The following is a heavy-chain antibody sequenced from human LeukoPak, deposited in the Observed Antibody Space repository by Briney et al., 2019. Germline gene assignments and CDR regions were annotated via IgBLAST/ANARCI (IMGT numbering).Heavy chain of an antibody. D-gene: IGHD3-10*01. Sequence: SETLSLTCTVSGGSISSYYWSWIRQPPGKGLEWIGYIYYSGSTYYNPSLKSRVTISVDMSKNQCSLRLSSVTAADTALYYCARLTGSAIWGQGTMVTVSS. CDR3: ARLTGSAI. CDR2: IYYSGST. V-gene: IGHV4-59*08. J-gene: IGHJ3*02. CDR1: GGSISSYY.